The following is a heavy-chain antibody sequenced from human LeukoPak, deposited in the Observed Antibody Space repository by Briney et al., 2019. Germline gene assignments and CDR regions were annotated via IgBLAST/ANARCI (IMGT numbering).Heavy chain of an antibody. Sequence: SETLSLTCTVSGGSISTSSYYWGWIRQPPGKGLEWIGSIYYSGSTYYNPSLKSRVTISVDTSKNQFSLKLSSVTAADTAVYYCARHSSGWYEFDYWGQGTLVTVSS. CDR3: ARHSSGWYEFDY. CDR2: IYYSGST. J-gene: IGHJ4*02. V-gene: IGHV4-39*01. D-gene: IGHD6-19*01. CDR1: GGSISTSSYY.